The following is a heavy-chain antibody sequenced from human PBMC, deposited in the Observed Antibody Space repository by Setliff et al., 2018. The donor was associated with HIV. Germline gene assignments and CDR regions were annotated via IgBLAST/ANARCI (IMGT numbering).Heavy chain of an antibody. D-gene: IGHD3-22*01. V-gene: IGHV1-69*13. CDR3: GRDRTPYYYDSSGFNWFDP. J-gene: IGHJ5*02. CDR2: TIPIFGTA. CDR1: GGTFSSYA. Sequence: SVKVSCKASGGTFSSYAISWVRQAPGQGLEWMGGTIPIFGTANYAQKFQGRVTITADESTSTAYMELSSLRSEDTAVYYCGRDRTPYYYDSSGFNWFDPWGQGTLVTVSS.